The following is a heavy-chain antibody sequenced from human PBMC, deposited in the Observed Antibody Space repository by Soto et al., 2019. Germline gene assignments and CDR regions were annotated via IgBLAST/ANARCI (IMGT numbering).Heavy chain of an antibody. V-gene: IGHV3-33*01. D-gene: IGHD2-2*01. Sequence: QVQLVESGGGVVQPGRSLRLSCAASGFTFSSYGMHWVRQAPGKGLEWVAVIWYDGSNKYYADSVKGRFTISRDNSKNTLYLQINSLRAEDTAVSYRARDRLYQLLPRPDYYYYSMDVWGQGTTVTVSS. CDR2: IWYDGSNK. CDR3: ARDRLYQLLPRPDYYYYSMDV. CDR1: GFTFSSYG. J-gene: IGHJ6*02.